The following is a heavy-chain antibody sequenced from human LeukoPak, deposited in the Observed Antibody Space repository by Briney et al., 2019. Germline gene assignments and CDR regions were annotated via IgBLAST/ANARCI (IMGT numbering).Heavy chain of an antibody. J-gene: IGHJ6*03. D-gene: IGHD6-13*01. Sequence: ASVKVSCKASGYTFTSYGISWVRQAPGQGLEWMGWISAYNGNTNYAQKLQGRVTMTTDTSTSTAYMELRSLRSDDTAVYYCARWDSSSWNYYYYYYMDVWGKGTTVTVSS. CDR1: GYTFTSYG. CDR2: ISAYNGNT. V-gene: IGHV1-18*01. CDR3: ARWDSSSWNYYYYYYMDV.